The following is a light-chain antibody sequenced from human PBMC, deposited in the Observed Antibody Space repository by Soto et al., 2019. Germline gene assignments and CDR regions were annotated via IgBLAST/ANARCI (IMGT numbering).Light chain of an antibody. CDR2: GAS. Sequence: EIVMTQSPATLSVSPGERVTLSCRASQSVSNNLAWYQQKRGQAPRLLIYGASTRATGIPARFSGSGSGTEFTLTISSLQSEDFAVHYCQQYNNWPPLTFGGGTKVEIK. J-gene: IGKJ4*01. CDR1: QSVSNN. CDR3: QQYNNWPPLT. V-gene: IGKV3-15*01.